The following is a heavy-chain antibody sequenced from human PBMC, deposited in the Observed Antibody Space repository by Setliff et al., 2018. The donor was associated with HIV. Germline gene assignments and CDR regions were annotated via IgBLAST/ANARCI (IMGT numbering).Heavy chain of an antibody. CDR2: INHSGST. Sequence: SETLSLTCAVYGGSFSGYSWSWIRQPPGKGLEWIGEINHSGSTNYNPSLKSRVTISVDTSKKQFSLKLSSVTAADTAVYYCARQGAVTGHSFDYWGQGALVTVSS. J-gene: IGHJ4*02. CDR1: GGSFSGYS. V-gene: IGHV4-34*01. CDR3: ARQGAVTGHSFDY. D-gene: IGHD6-19*01.